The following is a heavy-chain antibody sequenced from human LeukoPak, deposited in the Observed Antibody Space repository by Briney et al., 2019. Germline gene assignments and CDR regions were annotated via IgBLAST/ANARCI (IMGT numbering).Heavy chain of an antibody. Sequence: QVQLQESGPGLVKPSQTLSLTCTVSGGSISSGSYYWSWIRQPAGKGLEWIGRIYTSGSTNYNPSLKSRVTISVDTSKNQFSLKLSSVTAADTAVYYCAREGDYSIDYWGQGTLVTVSS. J-gene: IGHJ4*02. CDR3: AREGDYSIDY. D-gene: IGHD4-11*01. CDR2: IYTSGST. V-gene: IGHV4-61*02. CDR1: GGSISSGSYY.